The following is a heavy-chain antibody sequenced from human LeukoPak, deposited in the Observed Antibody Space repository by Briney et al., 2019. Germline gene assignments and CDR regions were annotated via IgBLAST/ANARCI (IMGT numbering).Heavy chain of an antibody. V-gene: IGHV3-30-3*01. CDR2: ISYDGSNK. CDR3: ARARGVPSPFDY. Sequence: GGSLRLSCTASGFSFGDYTMSWVRQAPGKGLEWVAVISYDGSNKYYADSVKGRFTISRDNSKNTLYLQMNSLRAEDTAVYYCARARGVPSPFDYWGQGTLVAVSS. CDR1: GFSFGDYT. D-gene: IGHD2-8*02. J-gene: IGHJ4*02.